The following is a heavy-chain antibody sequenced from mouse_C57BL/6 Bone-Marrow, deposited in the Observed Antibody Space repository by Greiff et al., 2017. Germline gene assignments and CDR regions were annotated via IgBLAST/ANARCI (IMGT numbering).Heavy chain of an antibody. V-gene: IGHV1-53*01. CDR1: GYTFTSYW. CDR3: ARGGDDGWYFDV. CDR2: INPSNGGT. Sequence: QVQLQQSGTELVKPGASVKLSCKASGYTFTSYWMHWVKQRPGQGLEWIGNINPSNGGTNYYEKFKSKATLTVDKYSSTADMQISSLTSEDSAVYYCARGGDDGWYFDVWGTGTTVTVSS. J-gene: IGHJ1*03. D-gene: IGHD2-12*01.